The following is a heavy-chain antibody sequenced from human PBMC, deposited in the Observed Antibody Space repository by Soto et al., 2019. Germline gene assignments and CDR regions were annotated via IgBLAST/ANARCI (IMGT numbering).Heavy chain of an antibody. Sequence: PGGSLRLSCSASGFTFSNCAMSWVRQAPGKGLEWVSTISGRGGSTYYADSVKGQLTISRDNSKNTLFLQMNSLRAEDTAVYYCAKRFYREEDGYNFFDSWGQGTLVTVSS. V-gene: IGHV3-23*01. CDR2: ISGRGGST. CDR1: GFTFSNCA. J-gene: IGHJ4*02. D-gene: IGHD5-12*01. CDR3: AKRFYREEDGYNFFDS.